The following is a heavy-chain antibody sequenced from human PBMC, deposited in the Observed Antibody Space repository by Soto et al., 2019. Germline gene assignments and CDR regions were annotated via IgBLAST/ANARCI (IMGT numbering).Heavy chain of an antibody. CDR2: INAANGNT. CDR3: ARGQDTCTNAVCYEGYYYYMDV. V-gene: IGHV1-3*01. D-gene: IGHD2-8*01. J-gene: IGHJ6*03. CDR1: GYTFTSYA. Sequence: ASVKVSCKASGYTFTSYAMHWVRQAPGQRLEWMGWINAANGNTQHPQKFQGRVTITRDTSASTAYMELSSLRSEDTAVYYCARGQDTCTNAVCYEGYYYYMDVWGKGTTVTVS.